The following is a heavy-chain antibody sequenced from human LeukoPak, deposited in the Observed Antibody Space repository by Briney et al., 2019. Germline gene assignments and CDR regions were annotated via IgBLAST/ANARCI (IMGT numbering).Heavy chain of an antibody. D-gene: IGHD6-13*01. J-gene: IGHJ4*02. V-gene: IGHV3-23*01. Sequence: GGSLRLSCAASGFTFSGYAMSWVRQAPGKGLEWVSGISGSGSGTYYPDSVKGRFTISRDNSKNTLYPRMNSLRAEDTAVYYCAKGGIAAAGTSFYFDYWGQGTLVTVSS. CDR1: GFTFSGYA. CDR3: AKGGIAAAGTSFYFDY. CDR2: ISGSGSGT.